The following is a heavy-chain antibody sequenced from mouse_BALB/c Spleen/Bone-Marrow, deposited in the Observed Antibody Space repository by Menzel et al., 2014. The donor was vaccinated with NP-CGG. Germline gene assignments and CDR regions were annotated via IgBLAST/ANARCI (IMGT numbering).Heavy chain of an antibody. Sequence: EVQLQQSGGGLVQPGGSLRPSCETSGFTFTDYYMSWVRQPPGKALEWLGFIRNKAKGYTTDYSASVKGRFTISRDNSQSISYLQMNTLRAEDSATYYCARDENVGIYWYFDVWGAGTTVTVSS. CDR1: GFTFTDYY. J-gene: IGHJ1*01. CDR3: ARDENVGIYWYFDV. V-gene: IGHV7-3*02. CDR2: IRNKAKGYTT.